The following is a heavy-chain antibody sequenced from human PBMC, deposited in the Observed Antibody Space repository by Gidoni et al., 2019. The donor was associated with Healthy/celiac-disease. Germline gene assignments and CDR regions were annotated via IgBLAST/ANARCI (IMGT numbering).Heavy chain of an antibody. CDR1: GGSLSSGGFY. D-gene: IGHD4-17*01. Sequence: QVQLQGSGPGLVKPSQTLSFTCAVSGGSLSSGGFYLCWILQHPGQGLEWIGYIYYSGSTYDNPSLKSRVTISVDTSKNQFSLKLSAVTAADTAVYYCAREHDYGDYDAFDIWGQGTMVTVSS. CDR3: AREHDYGDYDAFDI. CDR2: IYYSGST. V-gene: IGHV4-31*11. J-gene: IGHJ3*02.